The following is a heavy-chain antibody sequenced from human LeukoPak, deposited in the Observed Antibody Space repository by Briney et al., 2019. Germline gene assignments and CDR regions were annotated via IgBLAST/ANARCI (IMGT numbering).Heavy chain of an antibody. J-gene: IGHJ4*02. Sequence: ASVKVSCKASGGTFSSYAISWVRQAPGQGLEWMGGIIPIFGTANYAQKFQGRVTITADESTSTAYMELSSLRSGDTAVYYCASSSSSGYPEGYFDYWGQGTLVTVSS. CDR2: IIPIFGTA. CDR1: GGTFSSYA. CDR3: ASSSSSGYPEGYFDY. V-gene: IGHV1-69*01. D-gene: IGHD3-22*01.